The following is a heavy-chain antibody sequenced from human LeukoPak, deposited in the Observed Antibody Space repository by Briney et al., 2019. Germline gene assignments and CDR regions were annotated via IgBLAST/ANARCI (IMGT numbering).Heavy chain of an antibody. Sequence: GGSLRLSCAASGFTFSSYAMSWVRQAPGKGLEWVSAISGSGGSTYYADSVKGRFTICRDNSKNTLYLQMNSLRAEDTAVYYCAKGDYYDSSGSSYNYYYGMDVWGQGTTVTVSS. CDR1: GFTFSSYA. V-gene: IGHV3-23*01. CDR2: ISGSGGST. CDR3: AKGDYYDSSGSSYNYYYGMDV. J-gene: IGHJ6*02. D-gene: IGHD3-22*01.